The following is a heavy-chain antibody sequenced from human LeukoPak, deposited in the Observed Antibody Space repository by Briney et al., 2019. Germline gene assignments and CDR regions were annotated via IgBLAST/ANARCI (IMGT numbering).Heavy chain of an antibody. CDR2: IDKNGNEI. V-gene: IGHV3-7*01. CDR1: GLSISNFW. D-gene: IGHD1-1*01. CDR3: VADGDKWNDFEY. Sequence: GGSLRLSCAASGLSISNFWMHWVRKAPGKALEWVAIIDKNGNEIKYVDSVKGRFTLSRDNAKNSVYLQMNSLRTEDTALYYCVADGDKWNDFEYWGQGTLVTVSS. J-gene: IGHJ4*02.